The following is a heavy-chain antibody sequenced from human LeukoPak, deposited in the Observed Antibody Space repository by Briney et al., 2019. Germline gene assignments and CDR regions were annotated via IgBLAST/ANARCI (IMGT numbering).Heavy chain of an antibody. D-gene: IGHD6-19*01. CDR1: GGSFSGYY. CDR2: INHSGST. CDR3: ARVGGLSSGWYAPYYYYYGMDV. V-gene: IGHV4-34*01. Sequence: SETLSLTCAVYGGSFSGYYWSWIRQPPGTGLEWIGEINHSGSTNYNPSLKSRVTISVDTSKNQFSLELSSVTAADTAVYYCARVGGLSSGWYAPYYYYYGMDVWGQGTTVTVSS. J-gene: IGHJ6*02.